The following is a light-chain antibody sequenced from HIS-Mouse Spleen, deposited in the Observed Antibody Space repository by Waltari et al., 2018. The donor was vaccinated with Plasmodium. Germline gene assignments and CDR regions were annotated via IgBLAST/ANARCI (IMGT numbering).Light chain of an antibody. V-gene: IGKV1-39*01. Sequence: DIQMTQSPSSLSASVGDSVTITCRASQSISSYLNWYQQKPGKAPKLLIYAASSLQSGVPSRFSGTGSGTDFTLTISSLQPEDFATYFCQKSYSTWTFGQGTKVEIK. CDR1: QSISSY. CDR3: QKSYSTWT. J-gene: IGKJ1*01. CDR2: AAS.